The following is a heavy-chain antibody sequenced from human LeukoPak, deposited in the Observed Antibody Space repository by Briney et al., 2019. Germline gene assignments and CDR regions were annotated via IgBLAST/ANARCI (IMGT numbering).Heavy chain of an antibody. Sequence: PSETLSLTCTVPGGSISGADYYWSWIRQPPGKGLEWIGYIYYSGTTYYNPSLKSRVTISVDTPKNQFSLKLSSVTAADTAVYYCAREEGGYSGYGIRYWGQGTLVTVSS. J-gene: IGHJ4*02. CDR1: GGSISGADYY. CDR2: IYYSGTT. CDR3: AREEGGYSGYGIRY. D-gene: IGHD5-12*01. V-gene: IGHV4-30-4*08.